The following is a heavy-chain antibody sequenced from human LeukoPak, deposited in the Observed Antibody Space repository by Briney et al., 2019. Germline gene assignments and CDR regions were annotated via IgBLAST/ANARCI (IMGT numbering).Heavy chain of an antibody. CDR2: IWFDGTET. J-gene: IGHJ2*01. D-gene: IGHD4-23*01. Sequence: GGSLRLSCEASGFTFSSYGIHWVRQAPGKGLEWVAVIWFDGTETFYGDSVQGRFTISRSNSNNTVHLQMTRLRADDTAVYYCAKVGEFETFGGNSDWYFDLWGRGTLVTVSS. CDR1: GFTFSSYG. V-gene: IGHV3-33*03. CDR3: AKVGEFETFGGNSDWYFDL.